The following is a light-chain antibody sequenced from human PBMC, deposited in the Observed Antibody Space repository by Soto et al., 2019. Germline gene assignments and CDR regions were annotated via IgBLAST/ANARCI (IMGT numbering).Light chain of an antibody. Sequence: EIVLTQSPGTLHLSPGERATLSCRASQSVSSISLAWYQQKPGQAPRLLIYGASSRATGIPDRFSGSGSGTDCTLTISRLEPEDSAVYYCQQYGSSPLSFGRWTKVEIK. CDR1: QSVSSIS. CDR3: QQYGSSPLS. CDR2: GAS. J-gene: IGKJ4*01. V-gene: IGKV3-20*01.